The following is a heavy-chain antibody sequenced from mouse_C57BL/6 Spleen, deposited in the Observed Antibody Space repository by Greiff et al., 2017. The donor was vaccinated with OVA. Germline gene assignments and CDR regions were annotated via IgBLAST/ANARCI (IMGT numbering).Heavy chain of an antibody. CDR2: IYPSDSET. Sequence: QVQLQQPGAELVRPGSSVKLSCKASGYTFTSYWMDWVKQRPGQGLEWIGNIYPSDSETHYNQKFKDKATLTVDKSSSTAYMQLSSLTSEDSAVYYCARPIYYGNYEYFDVWGTGTTVTVSS. V-gene: IGHV1-61*01. CDR1: GYTFTSYW. CDR3: ARPIYYGNYEYFDV. D-gene: IGHD2-1*01. J-gene: IGHJ1*03.